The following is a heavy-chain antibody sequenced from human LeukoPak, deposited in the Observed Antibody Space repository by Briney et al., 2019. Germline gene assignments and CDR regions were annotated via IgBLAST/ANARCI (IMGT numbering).Heavy chain of an antibody. CDR2: IYYSGST. CDR1: GGSISSYY. CDR3: ARRLVVQGVIISDWFDP. Sequence: SETLSLTCTVSGGSISSYYWSWIRQPPGKGLEWIGYIYYSGSTNYNPSLKSRVTISVDTSKNQFSLKLSSVTAADTAVYYCARRLVVQGVIISDWFDPWGQGTLVTVSS. V-gene: IGHV4-59*01. D-gene: IGHD3-10*01. J-gene: IGHJ5*02.